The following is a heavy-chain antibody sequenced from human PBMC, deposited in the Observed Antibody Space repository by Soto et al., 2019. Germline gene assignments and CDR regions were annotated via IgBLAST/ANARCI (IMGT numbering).Heavy chain of an antibody. D-gene: IGHD4-17*01. CDR3: ARRHSLGVYIRWYFDL. J-gene: IGHJ2*01. CDR2: IYYSGST. V-gene: IGHV4-61*01. CDR1: GGSVSSGSYY. Sequence: QVQLQESGPGLVKPSETLSLICTVSGGSVSSGSYYWSWIRQPPGKGLEWIGYIYYSGSTSYNPSLKSRVTLSVVTSKNQFPLKLSSVTAADSAVYYCARRHSLGVYIRWYFDLWGRGTLVSVSS.